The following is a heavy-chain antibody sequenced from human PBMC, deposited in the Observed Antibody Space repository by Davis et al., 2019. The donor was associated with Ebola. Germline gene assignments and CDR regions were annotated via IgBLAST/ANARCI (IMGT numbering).Heavy chain of an antibody. J-gene: IGHJ6*02. CDR2: ISAYNGNT. CDR1: GYTFTSYG. V-gene: IGHV1-18*01. CDR3: ARDVYSSSWSRYYGMDV. D-gene: IGHD6-13*01. Sequence: AASVKVSCKASGYTFTSYGISWVRQAPGQGLEWMGWISAYNGNTNYAQKFQGRVTITADKSTSTAYMELSSLRSEDTAVYYCARDVYSSSWSRYYGMDVWGQGTTVTVSS.